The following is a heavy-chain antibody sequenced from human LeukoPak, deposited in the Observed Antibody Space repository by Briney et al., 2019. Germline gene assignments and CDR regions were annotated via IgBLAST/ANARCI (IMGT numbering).Heavy chain of an antibody. J-gene: IGHJ3*02. V-gene: IGHV1-2*02. CDR3: ARGLGWAFDI. CDR1: GYTFTGYY. CDR2: INPNSGGT. D-gene: IGHD4-23*01. Sequence: ASVKVSCKASGYTFTGYYMHWARNASGKGFEWMGWINPNSGGTNYAQKFQGRVTMTRDTSISTAYMELSRLRSDDTAVYYCARGLGWAFDIWGQGTMVTVSS.